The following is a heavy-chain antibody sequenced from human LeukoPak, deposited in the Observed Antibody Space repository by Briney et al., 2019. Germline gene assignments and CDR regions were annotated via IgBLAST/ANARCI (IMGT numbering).Heavy chain of an antibody. J-gene: IGHJ4*02. V-gene: IGHV3-22*01. CDR2: TKNKTNRGTT. CDR1: GFTVSSNY. Sequence: PGGSLRLSCAASGFTVSSNYMSWVRQAPGKGLEWVGFTKNKTNRGTTEYAASVKGRSTISRDDSKSIAYLQMNSLKTEDTAVYYYTRGPTLGGGGAAAGGYWGQGTLVTVSS. CDR3: TRGPTLGGGGAAAGGY. D-gene: IGHD6-13*01.